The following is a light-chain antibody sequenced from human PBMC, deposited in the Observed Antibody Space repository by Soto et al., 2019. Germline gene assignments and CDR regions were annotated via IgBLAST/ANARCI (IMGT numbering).Light chain of an antibody. CDR3: SSYTSSSTLV. J-gene: IGLJ2*01. CDR1: SSDLGGYNY. Sequence: QSALTQPASESGSPGQSITISCTGTSSDLGGYNYVSWYQQHPGKAPKVMIYEVSNRPSGVSNRFSGSKSGNTASLTISGLQAEDESDYYCSSYTSSSTLVFGGGTKLTVL. CDR2: EVS. V-gene: IGLV2-14*01.